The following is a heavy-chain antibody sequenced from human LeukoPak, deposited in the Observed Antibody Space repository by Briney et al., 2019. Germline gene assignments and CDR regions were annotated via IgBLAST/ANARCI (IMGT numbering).Heavy chain of an antibody. Sequence: ASVKVSCKASGYTFTSYGISWVRRAPGQGLEWMGWISAYNGNTNYAQKLQGRVTITTDTSTSTAYMELRSLRSDDTAVYYCARLSRVAAAGTGFDYWGQGTLVTVSS. J-gene: IGHJ4*02. V-gene: IGHV1-18*01. CDR1: GYTFTSYG. D-gene: IGHD6-13*01. CDR3: ARLSRVAAAGTGFDY. CDR2: ISAYNGNT.